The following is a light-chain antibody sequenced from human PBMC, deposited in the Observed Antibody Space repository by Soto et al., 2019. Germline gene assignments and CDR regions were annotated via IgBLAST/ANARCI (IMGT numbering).Light chain of an antibody. V-gene: IGKV1-39*01. J-gene: IGKJ4*01. Sequence: DIQMTQSPSALSASVGDRVTITCRASQSITNYLNWYQHKPGQAPNLLIYAASTLQAGVPSRFRRSGSGTDFTLTISSLQPEDFATYFCQQTNSSPPTFGGGTKVDIK. CDR3: QQTNSSPPT. CDR2: AAS. CDR1: QSITNY.